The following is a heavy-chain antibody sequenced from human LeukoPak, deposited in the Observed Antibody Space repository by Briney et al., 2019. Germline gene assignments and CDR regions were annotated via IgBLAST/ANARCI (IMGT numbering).Heavy chain of an antibody. V-gene: IGHV3-48*03. J-gene: IGHJ3*02. CDR2: ISTSGSTI. Sequence: GGSLRLSCAASGFTFSSYEMNWVRQAPGKGLELVSYISTSGSTIYYADSVKGRFTISRDNAKNSLYLQMSSLRAEDTAVYYCYNFWSGSFIWGQGTMVTVSS. D-gene: IGHD3-3*01. CDR3: YNFWSGSFI. CDR1: GFTFSSYE.